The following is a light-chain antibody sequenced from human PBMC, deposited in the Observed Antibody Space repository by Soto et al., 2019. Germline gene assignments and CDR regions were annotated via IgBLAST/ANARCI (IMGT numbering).Light chain of an antibody. Sequence: EIVLTQSPGTLSLSPGERATLSCRASQSVSSSSLAWYQQKPGQAPRLLIYGASSRATGIPDRFSGGGSGTDFSLTISRLEPEDFAVYYCQQRSNWLYTFGQGTKLEIK. CDR1: QSVSSSS. CDR3: QQRSNWLYT. V-gene: IGKV3D-20*02. CDR2: GAS. J-gene: IGKJ2*01.